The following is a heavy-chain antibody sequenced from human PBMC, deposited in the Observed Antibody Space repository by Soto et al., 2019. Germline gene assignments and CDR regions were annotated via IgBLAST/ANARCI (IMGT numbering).Heavy chain of an antibody. CDR1: GGSISSSGYY. V-gene: IGHV4-39*01. Sequence: QLQLQESGPGLVKPSETLSLTCTVSGGSISSSGYYWGWIRQPPGKGLAWIGTIYYSGSTYYNPSLKSRVTISVDTSKNQFSLKLSSVTAEDTAVYYCARQFSVYGDYGRYFDFWGQGTLVTVSS. D-gene: IGHD4-17*01. CDR3: ARQFSVYGDYGRYFDF. CDR2: IYYSGST. J-gene: IGHJ4*02.